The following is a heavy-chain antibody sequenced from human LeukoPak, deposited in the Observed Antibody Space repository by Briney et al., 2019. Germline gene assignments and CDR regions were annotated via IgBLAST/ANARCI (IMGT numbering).Heavy chain of an antibody. CDR1: GGSISSYY. D-gene: IGHD6-13*01. Sequence: KPSETLSLTCTVSGGSISSYYWSWIRQPAGKGLEWIGRIYTSGSTNYNPPLKSRVTMSVDTSKNQFSLKLSSVTAADTAVYYCASSPPLRGSSWYYWGQGTLVTVSS. J-gene: IGHJ4*02. V-gene: IGHV4-4*07. CDR2: IYTSGST. CDR3: ASSPPLRGSSWYY.